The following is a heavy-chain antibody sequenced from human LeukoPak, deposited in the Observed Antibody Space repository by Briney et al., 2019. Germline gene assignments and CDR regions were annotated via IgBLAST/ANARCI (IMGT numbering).Heavy chain of an antibody. CDR2: VSYDGSNK. J-gene: IGHJ4*02. CDR1: GFTFGGCA. D-gene: IGHD6-19*01. V-gene: IGHV3-30-3*01. CDR3: ARDTIAVATSYYFDY. Sequence: GGSLRLSCAASGFTFGGCAMHWVRRAPGRGLEWVAVVSYDGSNKYYADSVKGRFTISRDNSKNTLYLQMNSLRAEDTAVYYCARDTIAVATSYYFDYWGQGTLVTVSS.